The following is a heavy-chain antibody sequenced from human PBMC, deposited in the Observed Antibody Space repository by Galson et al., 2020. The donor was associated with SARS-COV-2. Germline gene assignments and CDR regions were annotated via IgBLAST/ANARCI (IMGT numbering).Heavy chain of an antibody. CDR2: IQWDDYNER. J-gene: IGHJ2*01. V-gene: IGHV2-70*11. CDR1: EFSFSTNGMC. Sequence: SGPTLVKPTQSLTLTCTFSEFSFSTNGMCVNWIRQSPGKALAWLARIQWDDYNERYYNASLKTRLTISKDTSRNQVVLRMTNVDPADTGTYFCARSYLDGWYFDLWGRGTLVTVSS. CDR3: ARSYLDGWYFDL.